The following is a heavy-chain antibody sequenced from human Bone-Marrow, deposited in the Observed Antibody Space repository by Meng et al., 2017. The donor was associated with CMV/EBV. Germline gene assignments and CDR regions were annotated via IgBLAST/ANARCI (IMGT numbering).Heavy chain of an antibody. CDR3: ARDTPYGDYQDV. CDR2: ISSSGNTI. Sequence: GESLKISCAASGFTFSDYYMSWIRQAPGKGLEWVSYISSSGNTIYYADSVKGRFTISRDYAKNSLYLQMNSLRAEDTAVYYRARDTPYGDYQDVWGQGTTVTVSS. CDR1: GFTFSDYY. J-gene: IGHJ6*02. V-gene: IGHV3-11*04. D-gene: IGHD4-17*01.